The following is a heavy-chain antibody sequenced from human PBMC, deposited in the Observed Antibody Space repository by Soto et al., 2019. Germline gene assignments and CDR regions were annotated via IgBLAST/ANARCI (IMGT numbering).Heavy chain of an antibody. CDR3: ARGRVSLRYFDV. CDR2: INHSGST. V-gene: IGHV4-34*01. D-gene: IGHD3-9*01. Sequence: PSETLSLTCAVYGGSFSGYYWSWIRQPPGKGLEWIGEINHSGSTNYNPSLKSRVTISVDTSKNQFSLKLSSVTAADTAVYYCARGRVSLRYFDVWGQGTTVTVS. CDR1: GGSFSGYY. J-gene: IGHJ6*02.